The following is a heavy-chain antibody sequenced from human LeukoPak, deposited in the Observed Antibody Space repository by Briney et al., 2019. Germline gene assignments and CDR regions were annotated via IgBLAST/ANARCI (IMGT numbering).Heavy chain of an antibody. V-gene: IGHV3-23*01. D-gene: IGHD3-3*01. CDR3: ARDSNDLGPLEQGWFDP. CDR2: ISGSGGST. CDR1: GFTFSSYA. J-gene: IGHJ5*02. Sequence: GGSLRLSCAASGFTFSSYAMSWVRQAPGKGLEWVSAISGSGGSTYCADSVKGRFTISRDNAKNSLYLQMNSLRAEDTAVYYCARDSNDLGPLEQGWFDPWGQGTLVTVSS.